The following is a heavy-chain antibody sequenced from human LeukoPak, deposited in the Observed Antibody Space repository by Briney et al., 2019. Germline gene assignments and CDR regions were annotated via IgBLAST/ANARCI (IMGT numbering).Heavy chain of an antibody. D-gene: IGHD3-22*01. V-gene: IGHV7-4-1*02. CDR3: ARAEYYYDSSGYYWVLYDY. CDR2: INTNTGNP. CDR1: GYSFKSYA. Sequence: GASVKVSCKTSGYSFKSYAINWVRQAPGQGLEYMGWINTNTGNPMYAQAFTGRFVFSRDTSVSTAYVEISSLRAEDTAVYYCARAEYYYDSSGYYWVLYDYWGQGTLVTVSS. J-gene: IGHJ4*02.